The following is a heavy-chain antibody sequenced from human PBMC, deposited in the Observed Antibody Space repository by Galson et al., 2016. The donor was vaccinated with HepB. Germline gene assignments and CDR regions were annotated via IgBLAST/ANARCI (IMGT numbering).Heavy chain of an antibody. CDR1: GFMFNTYA. D-gene: IGHD1-14*01. J-gene: IGHJ6*03. Sequence: SLRLSCAASGFMFNTYAAHWIRQAPGKGLEYVSGITRSGGTTYYSDSVKGRFTISRDNSKNMLFLQMSSLRTEDTAVYYCVKVGTLRDFFDYIDVWGKGTTVTVSS. CDR3: VKVGTLRDFFDYIDV. CDR2: ITRSGGTT. V-gene: IGHV3-64D*06.